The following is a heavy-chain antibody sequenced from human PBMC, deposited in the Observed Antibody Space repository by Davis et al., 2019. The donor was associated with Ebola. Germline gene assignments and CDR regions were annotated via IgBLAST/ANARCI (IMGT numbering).Heavy chain of an antibody. CDR1: GFTFSTYA. D-gene: IGHD3-10*01. Sequence: GGSLRLSCAASGFTFSTYAIHWVRQAPGKGLEWVTFIRYDGSNQYYADSVKGRFTISRDNPKNTLYLQMNSLRAEDTAVYYCARDQVLLWFGEEPNWYFDLWGRGTLVTVSS. CDR3: ARDQVLLWFGEEPNWYFDL. CDR2: IRYDGSNQ. J-gene: IGHJ2*01. V-gene: IGHV3-30*02.